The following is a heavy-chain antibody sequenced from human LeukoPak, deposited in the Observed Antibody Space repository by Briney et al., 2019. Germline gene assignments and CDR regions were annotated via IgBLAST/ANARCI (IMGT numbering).Heavy chain of an antibody. D-gene: IGHD3-22*01. CDR2: ISSSGSYI. V-gene: IGHV3-21*04. Sequence: PGGSLRLSCAASGFTFSYYTMNWVRQAPGKGLEWVSSISSSGSYIYYADSVKGRFTISRDNSKNTLYLQMNSLRAEDTAVYYCARRAGDYSHPYDYWGQGTLVTVSS. J-gene: IGHJ4*02. CDR1: GFTFSYYT. CDR3: ARRAGDYSHPYDY.